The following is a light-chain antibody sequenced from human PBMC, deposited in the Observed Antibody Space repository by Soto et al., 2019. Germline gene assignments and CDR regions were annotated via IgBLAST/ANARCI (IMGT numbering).Light chain of an antibody. J-gene: IGLJ2*01. CDR3: SSYTSSSTVL. CDR1: SSDVGGYNY. V-gene: IGLV2-14*01. Sequence: QSALTQPASVSGSPGQSITISCTGTSSDVGGYNYVCWYQQHPGKAPKLIIYDVTNRPSGISNRFSGSKSGNTASLSISGLQAEDEADYYFSSYTSSSTVLFGGGTKVTVL. CDR2: DVT.